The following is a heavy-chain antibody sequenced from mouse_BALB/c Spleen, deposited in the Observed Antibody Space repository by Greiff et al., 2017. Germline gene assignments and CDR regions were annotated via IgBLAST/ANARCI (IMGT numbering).Heavy chain of an antibody. V-gene: IGHV14-3*02. CDR1: GFNIKDTY. Sequence: VQLQHSGAELVKPGASVKLSCTASGFNIKDTYMHWVKQRPEQGLEWIGRIDPANGNTKYDPKFQGKATITADTSSNTAYLQLSSLTSEDTAVYYCECDYSYYFDYWGQGTTLTVSS. CDR2: IDPANGNT. D-gene: IGHD2-4*01. CDR3: ECDYSYYFDY. J-gene: IGHJ2*01.